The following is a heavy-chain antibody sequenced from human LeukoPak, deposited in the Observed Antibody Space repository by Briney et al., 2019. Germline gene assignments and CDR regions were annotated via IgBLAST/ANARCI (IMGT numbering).Heavy chain of an antibody. CDR1: GGSISSSSYY. CDR2: IYYSGST. CDR3: ASHASGSYYDDYYYYMDV. J-gene: IGHJ6*03. D-gene: IGHD1-26*01. V-gene: IGHV4-39*01. Sequence: SETLSLTCTVSGGSISSSSYYWGWIRQPPGKGLEWIGSIYYSGSTYYNPSLKSRVTISVDTSKNQFSLKLSSVTAADTAVYYCASHASGSYYDDYYYYMDVWGKGTTVTVSS.